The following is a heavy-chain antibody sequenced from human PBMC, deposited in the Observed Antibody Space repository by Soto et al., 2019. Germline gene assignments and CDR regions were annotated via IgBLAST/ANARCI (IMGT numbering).Heavy chain of an antibody. CDR3: ARPKILRFWESAGAFDI. Sequence: GESLKISCKGSGYGFTSYRIGWVRQMPGKGLECMGMIYPGDSDTRYGPSFQGQVIISAEKSTSTAYLQCSSSKASDTAMYYCARPKILRFWESAGAFDIWCQGRMVTVSS. CDR2: IYPGDSDT. J-gene: IGHJ3*02. V-gene: IGHV5-51*01. CDR1: GYGFTSYR. D-gene: IGHD3-3*01.